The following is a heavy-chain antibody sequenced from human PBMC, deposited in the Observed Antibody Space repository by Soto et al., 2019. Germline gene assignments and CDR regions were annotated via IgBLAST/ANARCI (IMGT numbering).Heavy chain of an antibody. J-gene: IGHJ3*02. CDR3: ARHQYPLPGHSPNPFDI. V-gene: IGHV4-39*01. D-gene: IGHD2-21*01. CDR2: IYYSGST. Sequence: SETLSLTCTVSGGSISSSSYYWGWIRQPPGKGLEWIGSIYYSGSTYYNPSLKSRVTISVDTSKNQFSLKLSSVTAADTAVYYCARHQYPLPGHSPNPFDIWGQGTMVTVSS. CDR1: GGSISSSSYY.